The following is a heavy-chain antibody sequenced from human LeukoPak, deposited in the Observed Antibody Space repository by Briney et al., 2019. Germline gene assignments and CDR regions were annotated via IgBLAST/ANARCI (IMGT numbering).Heavy chain of an antibody. J-gene: IGHJ4*02. V-gene: IGHV3-48*01. Sequence: GALRLSCAASGFTFKSYSINWVRQAPGKGLEWVSYIDPSSTTIHYADSVKGRFTISRDNAKNSLYLQMNSLRAEDTAVYFCSRDSGTYAVGLKYFDHWGQGTLVTVSS. CDR2: IDPSSTTI. CDR1: GFTFKSYS. D-gene: IGHD1-26*01. CDR3: SRDSGTYAVGLKYFDH.